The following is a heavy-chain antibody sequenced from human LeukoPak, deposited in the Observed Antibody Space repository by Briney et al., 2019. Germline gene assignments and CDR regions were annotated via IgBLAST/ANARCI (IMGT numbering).Heavy chain of an antibody. CDR1: GFTFSSYT. V-gene: IGHV3-21*01. CDR3: AELGITMIGGV. D-gene: IGHD3-10*02. Sequence: GGSLRLSCAASGFTFSSYTMTWVRQAPGKGLEWVSSISSSSSYIYSADSVKGRFTISRDNAKNSLYLQMNSLRAEDTAVYYCAELGITMIGGVWGKGTTVTISS. J-gene: IGHJ6*04. CDR2: ISSSSSYI.